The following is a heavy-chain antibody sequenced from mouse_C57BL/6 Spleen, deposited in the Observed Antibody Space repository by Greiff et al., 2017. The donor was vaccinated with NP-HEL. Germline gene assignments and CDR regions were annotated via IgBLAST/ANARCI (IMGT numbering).Heavy chain of an antibody. J-gene: IGHJ4*01. V-gene: IGHV5-17*01. CDR3: ARPDYGSSYSAMDY. CDR2: ISSGSSTI. D-gene: IGHD1-1*01. CDR1: GFTFSDYG. Sequence: DVKLVESGGGLVKPGGSLKLSCAASGFTFSDYGMHWVRQAPEKGLEWVAYISSGSSTIYYADTVKGRFTISRDNAKNTLFLQMTSLRSEDTAMYYCARPDYGSSYSAMDYWGQGTSVTVSS.